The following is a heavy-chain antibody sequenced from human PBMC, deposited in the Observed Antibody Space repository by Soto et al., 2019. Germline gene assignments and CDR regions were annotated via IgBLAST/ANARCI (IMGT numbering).Heavy chain of an antibody. CDR3: ARGGPKLGLI. Sequence: SETLSLTCAVYGGSFSGYYWSWIRQPPGKGLEWIGEINHSGSTNYNPSLKSRVTISVDTSKNQFSLKLSSVTAADTAVYYCARGGPKLGLIWGQGTMVTVSS. CDR2: INHSGST. CDR1: GGSFSGYY. D-gene: IGHD7-27*01. J-gene: IGHJ3*02. V-gene: IGHV4-34*01.